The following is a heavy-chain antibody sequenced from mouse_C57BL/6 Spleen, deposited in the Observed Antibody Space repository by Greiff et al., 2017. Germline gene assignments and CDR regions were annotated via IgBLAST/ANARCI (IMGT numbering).Heavy chain of an antibody. J-gene: IGHJ4*01. CDR3: ARVGYSNANAMDY. D-gene: IGHD2-5*01. Sequence: QVQLQQSGAELVKPGASVKMSCKASGYTFTSYWITWVKQRPGQGLEWIGDIYPGSGSTNYNEKFKSKATLTVDPSSSTAYMQLSSLTSEDSAVYYCARVGYSNANAMDYWGQGTSVTVSS. CDR1: GYTFTSYW. V-gene: IGHV1-55*01. CDR2: IYPGSGST.